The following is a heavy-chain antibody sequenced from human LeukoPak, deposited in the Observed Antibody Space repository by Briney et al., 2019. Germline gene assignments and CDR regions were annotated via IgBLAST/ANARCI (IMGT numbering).Heavy chain of an antibody. CDR3: ATERGLGYCTNGVCYKEGIFDY. CDR2: IYYSGST. J-gene: IGHJ4*02. CDR1: GGSISSGDYY. D-gene: IGHD2-8*01. Sequence: PQTLSLTCTVSGGSISSGDYYWSWIRQPPGKGLEWIGYIYYSGSTYYNPSLKSRVTISVDTSKNQFSLKLSSVTAADTAVYYCATERGLGYCTNGVCYKEGIFDYWGQGTLVTVSS. V-gene: IGHV4-30-4*08.